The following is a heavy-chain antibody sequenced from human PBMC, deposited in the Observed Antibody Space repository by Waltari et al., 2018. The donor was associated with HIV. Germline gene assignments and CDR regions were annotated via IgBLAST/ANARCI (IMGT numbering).Heavy chain of an antibody. J-gene: IGHJ2*01. V-gene: IGHV3-7*01. Sequence: EVQLVESGGGLVQPGGSPRLSCAASGFTFSSYWMSWVRQAPGKGLEWVANIKQDGSEKYYVDSVKGRFTISRDNAKNSLYLQMNSLRAEDTAVYYCARETLTRDLWYFDLWGRGTLVTVSS. CDR3: ARETLTRDLWYFDL. CDR1: GFTFSSYW. CDR2: IKQDGSEK. D-gene: IGHD7-27*01.